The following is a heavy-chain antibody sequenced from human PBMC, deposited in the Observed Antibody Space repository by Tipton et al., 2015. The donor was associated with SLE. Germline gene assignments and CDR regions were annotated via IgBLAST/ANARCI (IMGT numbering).Heavy chain of an antibody. CDR3: AIAKGSGTYSSGQFDS. CDR2: INHSGST. CDR1: GGSFSGYY. V-gene: IGHV4-34*01. Sequence: TLSLTCAVYGGSFSGYYRSWIRQPPGKGLEWIGEINHSGSTNYNPSLKGRVTISVDTSKNQFSLKLRSVTAADTALYYCAIAKGSGTYSSGQFDSWGQGTLVTVSS. J-gene: IGHJ4*02. D-gene: IGHD3-10*01.